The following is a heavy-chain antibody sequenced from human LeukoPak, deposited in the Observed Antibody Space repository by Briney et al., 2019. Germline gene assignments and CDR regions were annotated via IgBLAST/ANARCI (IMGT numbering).Heavy chain of an antibody. Sequence: SETLSLTCAVYGGSFSGYYWSWIRQPPGRGLEWIGEINHSGSTNYNPSLKSRVTISVDTSKNQFSLKLSSVTAADTAVYYCARGRDYWGQGTLVTVSS. V-gene: IGHV4-34*01. CDR2: INHSGST. J-gene: IGHJ4*02. CDR3: ARGRDY. CDR1: GGSFSGYY.